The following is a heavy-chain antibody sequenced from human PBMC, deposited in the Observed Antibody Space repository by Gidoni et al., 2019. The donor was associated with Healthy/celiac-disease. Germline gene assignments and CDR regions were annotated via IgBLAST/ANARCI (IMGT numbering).Heavy chain of an antibody. Sequence: QVQLVESGGGVVQPGRSLRLSGAASGSTFSSYGMHWVRQAPGKGLEWVAVISYDGSNKYYADSVKGRFTISRDNSKNTLYLQMNSLRAEDTAVYYCAKGYDGYDAFDIWGQGTMVTVSS. V-gene: IGHV3-30*18. J-gene: IGHJ3*02. D-gene: IGHD3-22*01. CDR2: ISYDGSNK. CDR1: GSTFSSYG. CDR3: AKGYDGYDAFDI.